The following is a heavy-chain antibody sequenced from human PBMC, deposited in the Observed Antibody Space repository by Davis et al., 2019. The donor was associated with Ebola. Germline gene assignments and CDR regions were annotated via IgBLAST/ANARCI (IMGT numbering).Heavy chain of an antibody. J-gene: IGHJ6*02. CDR1: GYTFTGYY. V-gene: IGHV1-69*13. CDR2: IIPIFGTA. D-gene: IGHD3-10*01. CDR3: ARMVQGVIDYYYGMDV. Sequence: AASVKVSCKASGYTFTGYYMHWVRQAPGQGLEWMGGIIPIFGTANYAQKFQGRVTITADESTSTAYMELSSLRSEDTAVYYCARMVQGVIDYYYGMDVWGQGTTVTVSS.